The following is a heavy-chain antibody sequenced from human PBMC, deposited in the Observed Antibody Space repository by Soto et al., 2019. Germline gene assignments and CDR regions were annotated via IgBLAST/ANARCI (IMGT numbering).Heavy chain of an antibody. CDR1: GFTFSSYW. CDR2: IKQDGSGK. J-gene: IGHJ4*02. CDR3: ARDHRTLYSSSSQYFDY. V-gene: IGHV3-7*03. Sequence: GGSLRLSCAASGFTFSSYWMSWVRQAPGKGLKWVANIKQDGSGKYYVDSVKGRFTISRDNAKNSLYLQMNSLRAEDTAVYYCARDHRTLYSSSSQYFDYWGQGTLVTVSS. D-gene: IGHD6-6*01.